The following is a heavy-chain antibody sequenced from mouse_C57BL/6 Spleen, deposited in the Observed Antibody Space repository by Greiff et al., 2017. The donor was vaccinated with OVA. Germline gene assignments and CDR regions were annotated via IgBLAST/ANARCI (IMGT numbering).Heavy chain of an antibody. CDR1: GYTFTSYG. CDR3: ASANWEETWFAY. CDR2: IYPRSGNT. D-gene: IGHD4-1*01. Sequence: QVQLQQSGAELARPGASVKLSCKASGYTFTSYGISWVKQSTGQGLEWIGEIYPRSGNTYYNEKFKGKATLTADKSSSTAYMELRSLTSEDSAVYFCASANWEETWFAYWGQGTLVTVSA. V-gene: IGHV1-81*01. J-gene: IGHJ3*01.